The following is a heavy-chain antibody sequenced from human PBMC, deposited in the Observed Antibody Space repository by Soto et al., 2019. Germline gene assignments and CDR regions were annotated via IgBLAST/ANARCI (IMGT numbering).Heavy chain of an antibody. CDR3: ARSQMERRRYGMDV. V-gene: IGHV3-30-3*01. J-gene: IGHJ6*02. Sequence: QAQLVESGGGVVQPGRSLRLSCAASGFTFSTYAMHWVRQAPGKGLEWVAVISYDGSNIYYADSVKGRFTISRDNSKNTLYMQMDSLRRDDTAVYYCARSQMERRRYGMDVWGQGPTVTV. D-gene: IGHD1-1*01. CDR1: GFTFSTYA. CDR2: ISYDGSNI.